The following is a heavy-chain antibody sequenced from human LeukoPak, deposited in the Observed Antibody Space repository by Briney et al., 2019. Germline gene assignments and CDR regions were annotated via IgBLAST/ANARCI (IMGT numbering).Heavy chain of an antibody. J-gene: IGHJ4*02. Sequence: PGGSLRLSCAASGFTFSAYWMSWVRQAPGKGLEWGANIKQDGSEKYYVDSVKDRFSISRDNPSNSLYLQINSLRVEDTAVYYCATTYYDSSSQSRFRHFDYWGQGTLVTVSS. V-gene: IGHV3-7*01. D-gene: IGHD3-22*01. CDR1: GFTFSAYW. CDR2: IKQDGSEK. CDR3: ATTYYDSSSQSRFRHFDY.